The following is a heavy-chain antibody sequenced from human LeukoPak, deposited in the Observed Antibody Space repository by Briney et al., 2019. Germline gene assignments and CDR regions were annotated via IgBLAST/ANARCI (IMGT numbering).Heavy chain of an antibody. CDR1: GFTVSGNY. J-gene: IGHJ4*02. D-gene: IGHD6-6*01. V-gene: IGHV3-53*01. CDR3: ARALIAARRTFDY. Sequence: PGGFLRLSCAASGFTVSGNYMSWVRQAPGKGLEWVSVIYSDGTTYYADSVRGRFTISRDNSKNTLYLQMNSLRAEDTAVYYCARALIAARRTFDYWGQGTLVTVSS. CDR2: IYSDGTT.